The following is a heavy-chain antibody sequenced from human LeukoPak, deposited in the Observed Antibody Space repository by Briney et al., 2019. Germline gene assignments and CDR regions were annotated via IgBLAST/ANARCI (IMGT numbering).Heavy chain of an antibody. CDR3: VRICGTNGGTSDY. D-gene: IGHD1-26*01. J-gene: IGHJ4*02. V-gene: IGHV3-74*01. CDR2: IKGDGTGT. CDR1: GFTFSNYW. Sequence: GGSLRLSCAASGFTFSNYWMDWVRQVPGKGLVWVSRIKGDGTGTYYADSVQGRFTISRDNAKNTLYLQMNSLRVEDTALYYCVRICGTNGGTSDYWGQGTLVTVSS.